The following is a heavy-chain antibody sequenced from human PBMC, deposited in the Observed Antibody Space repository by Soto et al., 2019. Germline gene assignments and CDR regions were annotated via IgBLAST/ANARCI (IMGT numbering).Heavy chain of an antibody. V-gene: IGHV2-5*02. D-gene: IGHD2-15*01. Sequence: QITLKESGPTLVKPTQTLTQTCTFSGFSLSTTGVGVGWISQPPGKALEWLALIYWDDDKRYSPSLKSRLTIAKDTSKNQVVLTMTNMDPVDTATYYCAHRPSYCSGGSCYSGFDYWGQGTLVTVSS. CDR3: AHRPSYCSGGSCYSGFDY. J-gene: IGHJ4*02. CDR1: GFSLSTTGVG. CDR2: IYWDDDK.